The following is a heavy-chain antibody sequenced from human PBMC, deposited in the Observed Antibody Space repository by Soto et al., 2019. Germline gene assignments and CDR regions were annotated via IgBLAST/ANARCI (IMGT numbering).Heavy chain of an antibody. CDR3: ARDLLWNYYDSSGYYADYFDY. CDR2: TYYRSKWYN. V-gene: IGHV6-1*01. Sequence: SQTLSLTCAIFGDSGSSNSSSCNWSRQSPSRGLECVGRTYYRSKWYNDYAVSVKSRITSNPDTSKNQFSLQLNSVTPEDKAVYYCARDLLWNYYDSSGYYADYFDYWGQGTLVTVSS. CDR1: GDSGSSNSSS. J-gene: IGHJ4*02. D-gene: IGHD3-22*01.